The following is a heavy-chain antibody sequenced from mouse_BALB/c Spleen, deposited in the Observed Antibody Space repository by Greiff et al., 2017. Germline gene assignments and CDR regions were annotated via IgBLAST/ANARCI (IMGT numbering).Heavy chain of an antibody. Sequence: EVKLQESGPGLVKPSQSLSLTCSVTGYSITSGYYWNWIRQFLGNKLEWMGYISYDGSNNYNPSLKNRISITRDTSKNQFFLKLNSVTTEDTATYYCAREGYYGSRFDYWGQGTTLTVSS. V-gene: IGHV3-6*02. J-gene: IGHJ2*01. CDR3: AREGYYGSRFDY. CDR2: ISYDGSN. D-gene: IGHD1-1*01. CDR1: GYSITSGYY.